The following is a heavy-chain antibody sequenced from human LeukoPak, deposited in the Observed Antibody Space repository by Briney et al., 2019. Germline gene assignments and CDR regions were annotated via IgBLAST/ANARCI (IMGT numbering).Heavy chain of an antibody. CDR1: GGSFIGYY. Sequence: SETLSLTCAVYGGSFIGYYWSWIRHPPGKGLEWLGEIILSGSTNYNPSPTSRVTISVATSKNHCSPKLSSMTAADTAVYYCARSVFRFCGSTRPYYFDYWGQGTLVTVSS. J-gene: IGHJ4*02. D-gene: IGHD3-10*01. CDR2: IILSGST. CDR3: ARSVFRFCGSTRPYYFDY. V-gene: IGHV4-34*12.